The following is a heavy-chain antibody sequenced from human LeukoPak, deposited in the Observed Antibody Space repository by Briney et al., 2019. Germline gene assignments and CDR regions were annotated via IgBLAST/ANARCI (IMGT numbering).Heavy chain of an antibody. CDR1: GFTLSSHA. D-gene: IGHD2/OR15-2a*01. V-gene: IGHV3-23*01. CDR2: ITNDNYDT. J-gene: IGHJ4*02. Sequence: GGSLRLSCAASGFTLSSHAMSWVRQAPEKGLEWVSSITNDNYDTFYADSVKGRFTISRDESKTTLYLQMKSLRAEDTAVYYCAREGISRKMDFDYWGQGTLVTVSS. CDR3: AREGISRKMDFDY.